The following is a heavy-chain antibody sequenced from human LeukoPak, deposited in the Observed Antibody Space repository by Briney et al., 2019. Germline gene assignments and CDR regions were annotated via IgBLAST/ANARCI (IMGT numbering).Heavy chain of an antibody. D-gene: IGHD3-10*01. CDR1: GGSISSSSYY. J-gene: IGHJ3*02. CDR3: ARLAYYSYAFDI. Sequence: SETLSLTCTVSGGSISSSSYYWGWIRQPPGKGLEWIGSIYYSGSTYYNPSLKIRVTISVDTSKNQFSLKLSSVTAADTAVYYCARLAYYSYAFDIWGQGTMVTVSS. V-gene: IGHV4-39*01. CDR2: IYYSGST.